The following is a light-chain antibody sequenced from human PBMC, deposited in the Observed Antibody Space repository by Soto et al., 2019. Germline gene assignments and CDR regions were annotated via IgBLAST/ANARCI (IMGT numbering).Light chain of an antibody. V-gene: IGKV3-20*01. J-gene: IGKJ5*01. Sequence: EIVLTQSPGTLSLSPGERATLSCRASQSVSSSYLAWYQQKPGQAPRLLIYGASSRATGIPDRFGGSGSGTDFTLTISRLEPEDFAVYYCQQYGTSPGSTFGQGTRLEIK. CDR3: QQYGTSPGST. CDR2: GAS. CDR1: QSVSSSY.